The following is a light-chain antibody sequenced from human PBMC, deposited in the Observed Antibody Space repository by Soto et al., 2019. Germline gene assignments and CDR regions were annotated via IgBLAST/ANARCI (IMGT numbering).Light chain of an antibody. CDR3: QQYGSSPTWT. V-gene: IGKV3-20*01. CDR1: QSVSSSY. Sequence: EIVLTHSPGTLPLSRRERANTACRSSQSVSSSYLAWYQQKPGQAPRLLIYGASSRATGIPDRFSGSGSGTDFTLTISRLEPEDFAVYYCQQYGSSPTWTFGQGTKVDIK. CDR2: GAS. J-gene: IGKJ1*01.